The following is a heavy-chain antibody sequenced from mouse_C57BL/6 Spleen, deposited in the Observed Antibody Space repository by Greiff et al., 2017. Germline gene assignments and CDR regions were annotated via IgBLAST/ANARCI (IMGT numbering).Heavy chain of an antibody. Sequence: VQLQQPGAELVRPGTSVKLSCKASGYTFTSYWMHWVQQRPGQGLEWIGVIDPSDSYTNYNQKFKGKATLTADTSSSTAYMQLSSMTSEGSAVYYCARGGQEYGSTSTGYFDVWGTGTTVTVSS. CDR1: GYTFTSYW. CDR3: ARGGQEYGSTSTGYFDV. J-gene: IGHJ1*03. CDR2: IDPSDSYT. V-gene: IGHV1-59*01. D-gene: IGHD1-1*01.